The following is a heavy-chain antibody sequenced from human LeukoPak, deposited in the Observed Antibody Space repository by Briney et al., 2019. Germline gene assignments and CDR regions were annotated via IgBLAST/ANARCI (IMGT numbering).Heavy chain of an antibody. CDR3: ARDRYSGYDNYYYYGMDV. CDR1: GGSINNYY. J-gene: IGHJ6*02. Sequence: SETLSLTCTVSGGSINNYYWSWIRQPPGKGLEWIGYIYYSGSANYNPSLKSRVTISVDTSKNQFSLKLSSVTAADTAVYYCARDRYSGYDNYYYYGMDVWGQGTTVTVSS. D-gene: IGHD5-12*01. CDR2: IYYSGSA. V-gene: IGHV4-59*01.